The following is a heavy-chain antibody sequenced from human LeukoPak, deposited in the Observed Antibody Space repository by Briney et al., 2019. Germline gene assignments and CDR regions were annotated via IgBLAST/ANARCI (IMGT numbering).Heavy chain of an antibody. CDR1: GTSISSHY. J-gene: IGHJ4*02. CDR3: ATGESLDY. D-gene: IGHD1-14*01. Sequence: PSETLSLTCTVSGTSISSHYWSWIRQPAGKGLEWIGRLYTSGSTKYTPSLKSRVSMSVDTSKNEFSLKLSSVTAADTAVYFCATGESLDYWGQGTLVTVSS. CDR2: LYTSGST. V-gene: IGHV4-4*07.